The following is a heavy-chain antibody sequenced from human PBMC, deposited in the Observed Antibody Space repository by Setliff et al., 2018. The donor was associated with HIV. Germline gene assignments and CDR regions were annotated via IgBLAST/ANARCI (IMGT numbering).Heavy chain of an antibody. CDR2: ISGSSTFI. CDR3: ARDSGSGGYYYYYMDV. J-gene: IGHJ6*03. V-gene: IGHV3-21*01. CDR1: GFTFSTYS. D-gene: IGHD5-12*01. Sequence: GGSLRLSCAASGFTFSTYSMNWVRQAPGKGLEWVSSISGSSTFIYYADSVKGRFTISRDNAKNSLYLQMNSLRAEDTAVYYCARDSGSGGYYYYYMDVWGKGTTVTVSS.